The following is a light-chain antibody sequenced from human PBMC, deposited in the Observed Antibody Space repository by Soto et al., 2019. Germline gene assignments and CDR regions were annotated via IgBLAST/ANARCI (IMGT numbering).Light chain of an antibody. CDR3: QQYNNWQGT. CDR1: QSVSSK. Sequence: EILLTQSPGTLSVSPGERATLSCRASQSVSSKLAWYQQKPGQAPRLLFYGASTGATGIPARFSGSGSETEFTLSISSLQSEDFAVYYCQQYNNWQGTFGQGTKVEIK. CDR2: GAS. V-gene: IGKV3-15*01. J-gene: IGKJ1*01.